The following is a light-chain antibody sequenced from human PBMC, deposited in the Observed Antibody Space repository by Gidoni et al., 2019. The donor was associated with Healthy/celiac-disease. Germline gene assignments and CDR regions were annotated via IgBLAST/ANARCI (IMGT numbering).Light chain of an antibody. CDR1: QGISSY. V-gene: IGKV1-9*01. J-gene: IGKJ3*01. CDR2: AAS. CDR3: QQLNSYPLT. Sequence: IQLTQSPSSLSASVGDRVTITCRASQGISSYLAWYQQKPGKAPKLLIYAASTLQSGVPSRFSGSGSVTDFTLTIMSLQPEDFATYYCQQLNSYPLTFGPGTKVDIK.